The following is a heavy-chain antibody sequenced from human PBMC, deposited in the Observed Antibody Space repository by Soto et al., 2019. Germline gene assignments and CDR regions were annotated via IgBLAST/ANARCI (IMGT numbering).Heavy chain of an antibody. CDR3: ARRYGDRFDY. Sequence: PSETLSLTCTVSGGSISSYYWSWIRQPPWKGLEWIGYIYYSGSTNYNPSLKSRVNISVDTSKNQFSLRLSSVTAADTAVYYCARRYGDRFDYWGQGTLVTVSS. D-gene: IGHD4-17*01. CDR2: IYYSGST. CDR1: GGSISSYY. J-gene: IGHJ4*02. V-gene: IGHV4-59*08.